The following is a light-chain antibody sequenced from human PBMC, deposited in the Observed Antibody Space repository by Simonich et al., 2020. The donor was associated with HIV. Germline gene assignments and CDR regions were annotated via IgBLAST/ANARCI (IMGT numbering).Light chain of an antibody. J-gene: IGKJ5*01. CDR3: QQRSNWPPIT. V-gene: IGKV3-11*01. CDR1: QSVSSN. Sequence: EIVMTQSPATLSVSPGERATLSCRASQSVSSNLAWYQQKPGQAPRLLSYDASNRAAGIPARFRGSGSGTDFTLTISSLEPEDFAVYYCQQRSNWPPITFGQGTRLEIK. CDR2: DAS.